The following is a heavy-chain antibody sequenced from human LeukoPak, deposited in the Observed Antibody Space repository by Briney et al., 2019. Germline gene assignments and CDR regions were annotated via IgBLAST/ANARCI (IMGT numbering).Heavy chain of an antibody. CDR2: INPNSGGT. J-gene: IGHJ4*02. CDR3: AEDQKLQPFHY. V-gene: IGHV1-2*04. D-gene: IGHD6-13*01. CDR1: GYTFTGYY. Sequence: ASVKVSCKASGYTFTGYYMHWVRQAPVQGLEWMGWINPNSGGTNYAQKFQGWVTMTRDTSISTAYMELSRLRSDDTAVYYCAEDQKLQPFHYWGQGTLVTVSS.